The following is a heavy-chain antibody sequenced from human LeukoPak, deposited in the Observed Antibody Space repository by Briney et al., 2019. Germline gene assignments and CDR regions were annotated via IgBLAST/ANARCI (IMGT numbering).Heavy chain of an antibody. V-gene: IGHV1-2*02. CDR3: ARSDGYSGYDYEDY. Sequence: ASVKVSCKASGYTFTGYYMHWVRQAPGQGLEWMGWINPNSGGINSAQKFQGRVTMTRDTSISTAYMELSRLRSDDTAVYYCARSDGYSGYDYEDYWGQGTLVTVSS. D-gene: IGHD5-12*01. J-gene: IGHJ4*02. CDR2: INPNSGGI. CDR1: GYTFTGYY.